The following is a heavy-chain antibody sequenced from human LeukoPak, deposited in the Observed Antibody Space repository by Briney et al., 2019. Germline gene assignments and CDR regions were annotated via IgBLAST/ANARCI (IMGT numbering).Heavy chain of an antibody. J-gene: IGHJ4*02. CDR2: MSYDGSNK. CDR3: AKEARGYSYGYYFDY. D-gene: IGHD5-18*01. Sequence: GGSLRLSCAASGFTFSSYGIHWVRQAPGKGLEWVAVMSYDGSNKYYADPVKGRFTTSRDNSRNTVYLQMNSLRAEDTAMYYCAKEARGYSYGYYFDYWGLGTLVTVSS. V-gene: IGHV3-30*18. CDR1: GFTFSSYG.